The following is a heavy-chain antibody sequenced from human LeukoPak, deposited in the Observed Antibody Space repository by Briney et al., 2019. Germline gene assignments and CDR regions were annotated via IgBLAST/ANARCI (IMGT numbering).Heavy chain of an antibody. CDR3: ARERYSSSWADY. Sequence: GGSLRLSCAASGFTFSSYAMHWVRQAPGKGLEWVAVISYDGSNKYYADSVKGRFTISRDNSKNTLYLQMNSLRAEDTAVYYCARERYSSSWADYWGQGTLVTVSS. J-gene: IGHJ4*02. D-gene: IGHD6-13*01. CDR2: ISYDGSNK. CDR1: GFTFSSYA. V-gene: IGHV3-30-3*01.